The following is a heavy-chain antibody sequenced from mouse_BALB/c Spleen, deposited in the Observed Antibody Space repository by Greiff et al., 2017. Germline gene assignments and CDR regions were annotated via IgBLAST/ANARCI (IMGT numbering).Heavy chain of an antibody. CDR1: GYTFSSYW. D-gene: IGHD1-3*01. V-gene: IGHV1-9*01. Sequence: VQLQQSGAELMKPGASVKISCKATGYTFSSYWIEWVKQRPGHGLEWIGEILPGSGSTNYNEKFKGKATFTADTSSNTAYMQLSSLTSEDSAVYYCARGDNYVFYAMDYWGQGTSVTVSS. J-gene: IGHJ4*01. CDR2: ILPGSGST. CDR3: ARGDNYVFYAMDY.